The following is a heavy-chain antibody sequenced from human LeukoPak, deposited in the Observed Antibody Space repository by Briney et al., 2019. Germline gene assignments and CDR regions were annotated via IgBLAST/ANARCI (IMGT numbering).Heavy chain of an antibody. Sequence: SETLSLTCAVSGDSVSDHYWTWIRQTPGKGLEWSGYIHYSEGTNYNPSLKSRVTISVDTSRDQFSLRLDSVAAADSAVYFCARDIRAGDGYNYDSWGQGTLVTVSS. J-gene: IGHJ4*02. CDR3: ARDIRAGDGYNYDS. CDR1: GDSVSDHY. D-gene: IGHD5-24*01. CDR2: IHYSEGT. V-gene: IGHV4-59*02.